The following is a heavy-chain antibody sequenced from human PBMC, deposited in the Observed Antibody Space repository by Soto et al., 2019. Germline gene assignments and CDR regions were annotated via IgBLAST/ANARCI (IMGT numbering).Heavy chain of an antibody. CDR1: GFNFNTYS. Sequence: GGSLRLSCAASGFNFNTYSMNWVRQAPGKGLEWVSYIDSTRNTVYYADSVKGRFTISRDDAKNSLYLQMNSLRDEDTAVYSCARGTPPNYWGQGTLVTVSS. CDR2: IDSTRNTV. J-gene: IGHJ4*02. V-gene: IGHV3-48*02. CDR3: ARGTPPNY.